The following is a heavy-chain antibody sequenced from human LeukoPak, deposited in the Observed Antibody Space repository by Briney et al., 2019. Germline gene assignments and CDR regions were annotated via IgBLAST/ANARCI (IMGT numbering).Heavy chain of an antibody. CDR3: ARGRRNSYFFDF. V-gene: IGHV3-21*01. D-gene: IGHD1-14*01. CDR2: ISVSSDYI. Sequence: GGSLRHSCTASGFTFSSYSMNWVREAPGKGLEWVSSISVSSDYIFYADSVKGRFTISRDNAKNSLFLQMNSLRAEDTAVYYCARGRRNSYFFDFWGQGTLVTVSS. J-gene: IGHJ4*02. CDR1: GFTFSSYS.